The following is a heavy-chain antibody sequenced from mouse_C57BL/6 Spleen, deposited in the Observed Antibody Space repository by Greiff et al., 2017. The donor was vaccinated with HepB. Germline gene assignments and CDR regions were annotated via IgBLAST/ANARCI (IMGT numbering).Heavy chain of an antibody. V-gene: IGHV1-78*01. CDR3: ARVGSYYYYGSSGGYFDY. CDR1: GYTFTDHT. Sequence: VQLQQSDAELVKPGASVKISCKVSGYTFTDHTIHWMKQRPEQGLEWIGYIYPRDGSTKYNEKLKGKATLTADKSSSTAHMQLNSLTSEDSAVYFCARVGSYYYYGSSGGYFDYWGQGTTLTVSS. J-gene: IGHJ2*01. CDR2: IYPRDGST. D-gene: IGHD1-1*01.